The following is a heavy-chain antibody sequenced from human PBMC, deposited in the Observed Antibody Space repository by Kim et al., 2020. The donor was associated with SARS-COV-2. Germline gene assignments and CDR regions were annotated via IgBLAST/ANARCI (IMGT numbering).Heavy chain of an antibody. CDR3: ARVGRGSGCFSYYYYGMEV. D-gene: IGHD6-19*01. J-gene: IGHJ6*02. CDR2: ISYDGSNK. CDR1: GFTFSSYA. V-gene: IGHV3-30*04. Sequence: GGSLRLSCAASGFTFSSYAMHWVRQAPGKGLEWVAVISYDGSNKYYADSVKGRFTISRDNSKNTLYLQMNSLRAEDTAVYYCARVGRGSGCFSYYYYGMEVWGQGTTVTVSS.